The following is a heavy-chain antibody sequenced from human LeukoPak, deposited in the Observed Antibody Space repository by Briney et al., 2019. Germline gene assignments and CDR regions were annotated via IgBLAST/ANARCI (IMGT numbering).Heavy chain of an antibody. CDR3: ARGLDGYSSSWYYDI. Sequence: PSETQSLTCAVYGGSFSGYYWSWIRQPPGKRLEWIGEINHSGSTNYNPSLKSRVTISVDTSKNQFSLKLSSVTAADTAVYYCARGLDGYSSSWYYDIWGQGTMVTVSS. CDR1: GGSFSGYY. D-gene: IGHD6-13*01. J-gene: IGHJ3*02. CDR2: INHSGST. V-gene: IGHV4-34*01.